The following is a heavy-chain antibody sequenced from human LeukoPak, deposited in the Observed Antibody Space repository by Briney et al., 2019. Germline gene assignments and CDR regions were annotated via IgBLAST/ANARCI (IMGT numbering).Heavy chain of an antibody. V-gene: IGHV1-2*02. CDR1: GYTFTGYY. CDR2: INPNSGGT. J-gene: IGHJ6*03. D-gene: IGHD6-13*01. CDR3: ARGGAAAGTYYYYYYMDV. Sequence: ASVKVSCKASGYTFTGYYMHWVRQAPGQGLEWMGWINPNSGGTNYAQKFQGRVTMTRDTSISTAYMELSRLRSDDTAVYYCARGGAAAGTYYYYYYMDVWDKGTTVTVSS.